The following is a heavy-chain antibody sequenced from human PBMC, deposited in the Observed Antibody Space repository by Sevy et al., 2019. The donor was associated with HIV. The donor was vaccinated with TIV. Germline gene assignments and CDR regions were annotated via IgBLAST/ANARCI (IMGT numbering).Heavy chain of an antibody. V-gene: IGHV3-23*01. CDR3: ARKYDSSGYFDY. CDR1: GFTFSNYA. J-gene: IGHJ4*02. Sequence: GGSLRLSCAAFGFTFSNYAMNWVRQAPGKGLEWVSGISGSGGSGDKTNYADSVKGRFTISRDDSKNSLYLQLNSLRAEETAIYYCARKYDSSGYFDYWGQGTLVTVSS. D-gene: IGHD3-22*01. CDR2: ISGSGGSGDKT.